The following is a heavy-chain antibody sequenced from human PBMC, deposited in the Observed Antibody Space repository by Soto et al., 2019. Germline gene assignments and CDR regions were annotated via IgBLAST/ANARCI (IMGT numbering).Heavy chain of an antibody. Sequence: SQTLSLTFAISGDSVSSNSSAWNWFRQSPSRGLEWLGRTYYRSKWYNDYALSVKSRITINPDTSKNQFSLQLNSVTPDDMAIYYCTRAMGRSEPDSWGPGTLGTISS. J-gene: IGHJ4*02. CDR3: TRAMGRSEPDS. D-gene: IGHD6-19*01. CDR1: GDSVSSNSSA. V-gene: IGHV6-1*01. CDR2: TYYRSKWYN.